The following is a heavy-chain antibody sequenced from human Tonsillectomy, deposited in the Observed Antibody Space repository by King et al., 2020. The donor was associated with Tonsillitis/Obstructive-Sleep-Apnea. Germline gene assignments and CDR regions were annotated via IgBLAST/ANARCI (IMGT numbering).Heavy chain of an antibody. J-gene: IGHJ5*02. CDR1: GYTFTSYY. Sequence: VQLVESGAEVKKPGASVKVSCKASGYTFTSYYMHWVRQAPGQGLELMGIINPSGGSTSYAQKFQGRVTMTRDTSTSTVYMELSSLRSEDTPVYYCARDESRRRFDPWGQGTLVTVSS. V-gene: IGHV1-46*01. CDR2: INPSGGST. CDR3: ARDESRRRFDP.